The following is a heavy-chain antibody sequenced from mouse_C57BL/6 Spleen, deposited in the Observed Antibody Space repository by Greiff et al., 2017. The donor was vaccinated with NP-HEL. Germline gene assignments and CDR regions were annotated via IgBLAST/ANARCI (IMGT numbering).Heavy chain of an antibody. V-gene: IGHV1-63*01. CDR3: ARGHIDSSDWYFDV. J-gene: IGHJ1*03. CDR2: IYPGGGYT. CDR1: GYTFTNYW. D-gene: IGHD3-2*02. Sequence: QVQLKQSGAELVRPGTSVKMSCKASGYTFTNYWIGWAQQRPGHGLEWIGDIYPGGGYTNYNEKFKGKATLTADKSSSTAYMQFSSLTSEDSAIYYCARGHIDSSDWYFDVWGTGTTVTVSS.